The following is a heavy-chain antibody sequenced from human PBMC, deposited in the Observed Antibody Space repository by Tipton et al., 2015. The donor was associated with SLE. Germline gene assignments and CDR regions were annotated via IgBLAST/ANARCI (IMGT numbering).Heavy chain of an antibody. CDR3: ARSILGVDPFDY. D-gene: IGHD2-2*02. CDR1: GSSISSYY. CDR2: IYNGGST. Sequence: TLSLTCSVSGSSISSYYWSWIRQPPGKGLEWIGRIYNGGSTIYNPALESRATVSVDTSKNQFSLKLSSVTAADTAVYYCARSILGVDPFDYWGQGTLVTVSS. V-gene: IGHV4-59*01. J-gene: IGHJ4*02.